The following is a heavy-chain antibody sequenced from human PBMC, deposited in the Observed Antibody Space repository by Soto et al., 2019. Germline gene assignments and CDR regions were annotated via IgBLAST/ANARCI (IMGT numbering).Heavy chain of an antibody. Sequence: QVQLQESGPGLVKPSETLSLTCTVSGGSISSYYWSWIRQPPGKGLEWIGYIYYSGSTNYNPSLKSRVPISVDTSKNQFSLKLSSVTAADTAVYYCARHRFRGPGGCLAYWGQGTLVTVSS. CDR2: IYYSGST. D-gene: IGHD3-10*01. V-gene: IGHV4-59*08. CDR3: ARHRFRGPGGCLAY. J-gene: IGHJ4*02. CDR1: GGSISSYY.